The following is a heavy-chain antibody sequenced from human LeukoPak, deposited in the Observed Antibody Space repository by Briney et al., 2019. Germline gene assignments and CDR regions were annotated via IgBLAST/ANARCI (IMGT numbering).Heavy chain of an antibody. D-gene: IGHD6-19*01. CDR2: IYSGGST. Sequence: PGGSLRLSCAASEFSVGSNYMTWVRQAPGKGLEWVSLIYSGGSTYYADSVKGRFTISRDNSKNTLYLQMNSLRAEDTAVYYCAKEGSGWYRRDYDYYMDVWGKGTTVTISS. CDR3: AKEGSGWYRRDYDYYMDV. J-gene: IGHJ6*03. V-gene: IGHV3-66*01. CDR1: EFSVGSNY.